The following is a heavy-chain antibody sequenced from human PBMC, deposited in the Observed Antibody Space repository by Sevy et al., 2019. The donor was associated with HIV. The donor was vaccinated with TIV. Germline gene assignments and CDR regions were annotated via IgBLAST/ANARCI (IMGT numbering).Heavy chain of an antibody. J-gene: IGHJ6*02. CDR1: GLTFSNYV. V-gene: IGHV3-23*01. CDR3: ARARRIQDLFCGMDV. D-gene: IGHD5-18*01. CDR2: ISGSSGTT. Sequence: GGSLRLSCAASGLTFSNYVMSWVRQAPGKGLEWLSVISGSSGTTYAAESVKGRFTISRDNSKNTLYLHMSSLGAEDTAIYYCARARRIQDLFCGMDVWGQGTTVTVSS.